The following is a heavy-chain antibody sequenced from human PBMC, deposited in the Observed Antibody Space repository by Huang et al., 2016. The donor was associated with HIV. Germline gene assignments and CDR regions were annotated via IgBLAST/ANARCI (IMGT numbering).Heavy chain of an antibody. V-gene: IGHV3-7*01. D-gene: IGHD1-7*01. CDR3: ATKTAGMDI. Sequence: WVANIKQDESEKYYVDSVKGRFNISRDKARKVLFLEMDDLRVEDTAIYFCATKTAGMDIWGQGTTVTVSS. CDR2: IKQDESEK. J-gene: IGHJ6*02.